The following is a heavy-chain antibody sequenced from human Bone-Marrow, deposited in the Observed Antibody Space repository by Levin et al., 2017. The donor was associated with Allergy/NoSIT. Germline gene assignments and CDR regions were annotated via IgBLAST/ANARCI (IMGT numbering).Heavy chain of an antibody. CDR1: GFTLSRRA. CDR3: AKDHESDGWPAFDS. V-gene: IGHV3-23*01. CDR2: FTNTAKT. Sequence: GESLKISCAASGFTLSRRAMSWVCQAPGKGLEWIASFTNTAKTYYADSVQGRFTISRDDSQNRLYLEMNSLRDDDTALYFCAKDHESDGWPAFDSWGQGTQVTVSS. J-gene: IGHJ4*02. D-gene: IGHD2-21*02.